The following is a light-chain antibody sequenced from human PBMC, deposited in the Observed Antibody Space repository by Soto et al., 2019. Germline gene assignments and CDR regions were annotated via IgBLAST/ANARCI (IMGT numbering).Light chain of an antibody. CDR3: SSYTSSGTVI. J-gene: IGLJ2*01. Sequence: QSALTQPASVAGSPGQSITISCSGTSSDVGGYNYVSWYQQHPDKAPKLMIHDVTNRPSGVSNRFSGSKSGNTASLTISGLQAEDEADYYCSSYTSSGTVIFGGGTKLTGL. V-gene: IGLV2-14*01. CDR2: DVT. CDR1: SSDVGGYNY.